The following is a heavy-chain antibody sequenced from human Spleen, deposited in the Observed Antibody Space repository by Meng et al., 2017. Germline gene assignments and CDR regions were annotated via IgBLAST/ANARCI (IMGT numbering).Heavy chain of an antibody. CDR1: GGSFSGYY. CDR3: ASFDHIPRRNYFDY. CDR2: IHHSGSA. D-gene: IGHD2-21*01. Sequence: QVHLQQWGAGLLKPSETLSLTCAVYGGSFSGYYWGWIRQPPGKGLEWIGYIHHSGSAYYNPSLKSRVSISVDTSKNQFSLNLNSMTAADTAVYYCASFDHIPRRNYFDYWGQGTLVTVSS. J-gene: IGHJ4*02. V-gene: IGHV4-34*01.